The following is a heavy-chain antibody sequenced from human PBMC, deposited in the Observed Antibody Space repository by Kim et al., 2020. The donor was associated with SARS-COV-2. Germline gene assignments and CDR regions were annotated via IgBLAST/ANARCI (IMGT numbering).Heavy chain of an antibody. CDR1: GYTFTGYY. J-gene: IGHJ5*02. V-gene: IGHV1-2*06. D-gene: IGHD2-8*02. CDR3: ARDPGIVLVVYANRDGSTFDP. CDR2: INPNSGGT. Sequence: ASVKVSCKASGYTFTGYYMHWVRQAPGQGLEWMGRINPNSGGTNYAQKFQGRVTMTRDTSISTAYMELSRLRSDDTAVYYCARDPGIVLVVYANRDGSTFDPWGQGTLVTVSS.